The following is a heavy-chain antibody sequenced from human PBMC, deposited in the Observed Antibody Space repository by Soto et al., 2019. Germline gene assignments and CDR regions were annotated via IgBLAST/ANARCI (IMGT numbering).Heavy chain of an antibody. CDR1: GGTFSSYA. CDR3: GRAQLLSAVRGYYYDDGMDV. CDR2: IIPIFGTA. Sequence: SVKVSCKASGGTFSSYAISWVRQAPGQGLEWMGGIIPIFGTANYAQKFQGRVTITADESTSTAYMELSSLRSEDTAVYYCGRAQLLSAVRGYYYDDGMDVWGLRNTVTASS. D-gene: IGHD6-13*01. J-gene: IGHJ6*02. V-gene: IGHV1-69*13.